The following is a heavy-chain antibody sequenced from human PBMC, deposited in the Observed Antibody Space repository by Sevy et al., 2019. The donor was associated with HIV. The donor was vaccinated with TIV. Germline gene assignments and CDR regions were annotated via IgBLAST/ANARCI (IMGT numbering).Heavy chain of an antibody. CDR2: IRSKAYGGTT. J-gene: IGHJ3*02. V-gene: IGHV3-49*03. CDR3: TRDKQGEQWLVRAFDI. CDR1: GFTFGDYA. Sequence: GGSLRLSCTASGFTFGDYAMSWFRQAPGKGLEWVGFIRSKAYGGTTEYAASVKGRFTIPRDDSKSIAYLQMNSLKTEDTAEYYCTRDKQGEQWLVRAFDIWGQGTMVTVSS. D-gene: IGHD6-19*01.